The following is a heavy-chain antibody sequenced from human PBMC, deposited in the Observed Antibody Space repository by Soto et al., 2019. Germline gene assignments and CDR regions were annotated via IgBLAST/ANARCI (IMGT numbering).Heavy chain of an antibody. CDR1: GFTFSDYY. J-gene: IGHJ4*02. CDR3: AGGDSGSFDS. V-gene: IGHV3-11*01. Sequence: GGSLRLSCAASGFTFSDYYFTWIRQAPGKGLERVSYISFSGSTIYYADSVKGRFTISRDNAKNSLYLQMNNLRPEDTAVYYCAGGDSGSFDSWGQGTLVTVSS. D-gene: IGHD3-16*01. CDR2: ISFSGSTI.